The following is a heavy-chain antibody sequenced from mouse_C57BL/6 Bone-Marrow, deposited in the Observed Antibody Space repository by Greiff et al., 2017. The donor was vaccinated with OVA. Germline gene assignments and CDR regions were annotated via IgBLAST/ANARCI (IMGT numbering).Heavy chain of an antibody. CDR1: GYTFTDYY. CDR3: HYYYGSSYVDY. Sequence: EVQLQQSGPELVKPGASVKLSCKASGYTFTDYYMNWVKQSHGKSLEWIGDINPNNGGTSYNQKFKGKATLTVDKSSSTAYMELRSLTSEDSAVYCCHYYYGSSYVDYWGQGTTLTVSS. CDR2: INPNNGGT. D-gene: IGHD1-1*01. V-gene: IGHV1-26*01. J-gene: IGHJ2*01.